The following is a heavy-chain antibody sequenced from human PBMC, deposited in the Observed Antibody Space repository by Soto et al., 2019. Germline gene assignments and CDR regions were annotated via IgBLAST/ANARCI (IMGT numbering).Heavy chain of an antibody. Sequence: ASVKVSCKASGFTFTSSAMQWVRQARGQRLEWIGWIVVGSGNTNYAQKFQERVTITRDMSTSTAYMELSSLRSEDTAVYYCAVSTVPNLHYFDYWGQGTLVTVSS. D-gene: IGHD4-17*01. CDR1: GFTFTSSA. CDR3: AVSTVPNLHYFDY. V-gene: IGHV1-58*02. J-gene: IGHJ4*02. CDR2: IVVGSGNT.